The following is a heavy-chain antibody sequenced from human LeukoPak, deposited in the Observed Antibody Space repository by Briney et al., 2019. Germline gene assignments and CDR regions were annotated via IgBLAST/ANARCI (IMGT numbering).Heavy chain of an antibody. CDR1: GFPFSSYW. V-gene: IGHV3-7*01. D-gene: IGHD3-9*01. CDR2: IKQDGSEE. J-gene: IGHJ4*02. Sequence: GGSLRLSCAASGFPFSSYWMSWVRQTPGKGLEWVANIKQDGSEEYYVDSVKGRFTISRDNDKNSLFLQMNSLRAEDAAVYYCAKDWGVYYDILTSLVYWGQGTLVTVSS. CDR3: AKDWGVYYDILTSLVY.